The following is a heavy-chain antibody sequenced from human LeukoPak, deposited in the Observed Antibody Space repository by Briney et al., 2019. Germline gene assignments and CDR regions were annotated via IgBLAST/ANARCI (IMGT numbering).Heavy chain of an antibody. CDR3: AKKPATIKYPFDI. Sequence: GGSLRLSCVGSGFSFSTYDMGWVRQTPGKGLEWVSAISTTGGYTEDADSVKGRFTISRDNSQNTLFLQMHSLRAEDTAVYYCAKKPATIKYPFDIWGQGTLVTVSP. V-gene: IGHV3-23*01. CDR2: ISTTGGYT. CDR1: GFSFSTYD. J-gene: IGHJ4*02. D-gene: IGHD5-24*01.